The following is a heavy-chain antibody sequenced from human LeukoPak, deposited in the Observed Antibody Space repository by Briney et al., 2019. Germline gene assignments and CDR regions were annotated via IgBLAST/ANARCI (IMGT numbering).Heavy chain of an antibody. D-gene: IGHD1-26*01. CDR2: INHSGST. Sequence: SETLSLTCAVYGGSFSGYYWSWIRQPPGKGLEWIGEINHSGSTNYNPSLKNRVTMSVDTSKNQFSLKLTSVTAADTAVYYCARVSVSGTYDYWGQGTLVTVSS. J-gene: IGHJ4*02. V-gene: IGHV4-34*01. CDR1: GGSFSGYY. CDR3: ARVSVSGTYDY.